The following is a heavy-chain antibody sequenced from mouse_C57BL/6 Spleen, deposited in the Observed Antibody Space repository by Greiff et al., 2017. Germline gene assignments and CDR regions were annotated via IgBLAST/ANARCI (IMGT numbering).Heavy chain of an antibody. CDR1: GYTFTDYN. V-gene: IGHV1-18*01. Sequence: VQLKESGPELVKPGASVKIPCKASGYTFTDYNMDWVKQSHGKSLEWIGDINPNNGGTIYNQKFKGKATLTVDKSSSTAYMELRSLTSEDTAVYYCARHQEWYFDYWGQGTTLTVSS. J-gene: IGHJ2*01. CDR2: INPNNGGT. CDR3: ARHQEWYFDY. D-gene: IGHD1-3*01.